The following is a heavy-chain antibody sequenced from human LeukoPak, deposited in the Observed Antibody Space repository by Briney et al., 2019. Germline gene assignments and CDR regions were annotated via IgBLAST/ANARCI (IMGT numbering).Heavy chain of an antibody. CDR3: AKESTVTPGSVNWFDA. Sequence: GGSLRLSCAASRFTFSNYAMNWVRQAPEKGLEWVSVISGSGGITYYTDSVKGRFTISRDNSKNRLYLHMKSLRAEDTAVYYCAKESTVTPGSVNWFDAWGQGTLVSVSS. CDR2: ISGSGGIT. J-gene: IGHJ5*02. D-gene: IGHD4-17*01. CDR1: RFTFSNYA. V-gene: IGHV3-23*01.